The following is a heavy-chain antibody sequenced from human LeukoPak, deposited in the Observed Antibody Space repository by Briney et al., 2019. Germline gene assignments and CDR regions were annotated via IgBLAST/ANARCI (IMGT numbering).Heavy chain of an antibody. D-gene: IGHD6-19*01. CDR1: GYSFSSGFH. CDR3: ARIGYSSGWYVSGFDY. V-gene: IGHV4-38-2*02. J-gene: IGHJ4*02. CDR2: IYHSGST. Sequence: SETLSLTCTVSGYSFSSGFHWAWIRQPPGKGLQWIGSIYHSGSTYYNPSLKSRVTISVDTSKNQFSLKLTSVTAADTAVYYCARIGYSSGWYVSGFDYWGQGTLVTVSS.